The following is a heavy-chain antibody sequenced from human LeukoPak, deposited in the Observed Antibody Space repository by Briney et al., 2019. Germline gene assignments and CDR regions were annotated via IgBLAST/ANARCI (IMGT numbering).Heavy chain of an antibody. V-gene: IGHV3-30*01. CDR2: ISYDGSNK. J-gene: IGHJ4*02. Sequence: PGRSLRLSCAASGFTFSSYAMHWVRQAPGKGLEWVAVISYDGSNKYYADSVKGRFTISRDNSKNTLYLQMNSLRAEDTAVYYCARDRGIVGATPFDYWGQGTLVTVSS. CDR1: GFTFSSYA. D-gene: IGHD1-26*01. CDR3: ARDRGIVGATPFDY.